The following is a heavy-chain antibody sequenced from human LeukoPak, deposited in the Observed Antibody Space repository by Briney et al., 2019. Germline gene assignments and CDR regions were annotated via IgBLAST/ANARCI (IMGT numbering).Heavy chain of an antibody. CDR3: ARSQTFYYGMDV. J-gene: IGHJ6*02. Sequence: PGGSLRLSCAASGLTFSTYAMHWVRQAPGKGLEWVAIISDDGSNKYYADSVKGRFTISRDNSNNTLYLQMDRLRAGDTAVYYCARSQTFYYGMDVWGQGTTVTVSS. CDR2: ISDDGSNK. V-gene: IGHV3-30*04. CDR1: GLTFSTYA.